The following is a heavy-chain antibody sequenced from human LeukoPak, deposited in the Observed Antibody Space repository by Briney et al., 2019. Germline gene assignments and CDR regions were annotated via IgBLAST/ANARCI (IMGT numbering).Heavy chain of an antibody. D-gene: IGHD2-8*01. CDR2: IIPIFGTT. V-gene: IGHV1-69*01. CDR3: ARSYLVFNWFDP. J-gene: IGHJ5*02. Sequence: ASVKVSCKASGGTFNNYAVSWVRQAPGQGLEWLGGIIPIFGTTNYTQNFQGRITITADESTNTAYMELSSLRSDDTAVYYCARSYLVFNWFDPWGQGTLVTVSS. CDR1: GGTFNNYA.